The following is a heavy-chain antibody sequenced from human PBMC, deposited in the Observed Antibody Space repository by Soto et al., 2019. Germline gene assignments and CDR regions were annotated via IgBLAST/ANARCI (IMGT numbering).Heavy chain of an antibody. V-gene: IGHV4-30-4*01. CDR3: ARDSSRGNSEFRAFDI. CDR1: GGSISSGDYY. J-gene: IGHJ3*02. Sequence: SETLSLTCTVSGGSISSGDYYWSWIRQPPGKGLEWIGYIYYSGSTYYNPSLKSRFTISVDTSKNQFSLKLSSVTAADTAVYYCARDSSRGNSEFRAFDIWGQGTMVTVSS. D-gene: IGHD2-21*02. CDR2: IYYSGST.